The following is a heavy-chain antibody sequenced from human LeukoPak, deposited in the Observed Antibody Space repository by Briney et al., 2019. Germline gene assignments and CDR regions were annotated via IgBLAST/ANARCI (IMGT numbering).Heavy chain of an antibody. Sequence: ASVKVSCKTADYNFPSYSFGWVRQAPGQGLEWMGWISAYNDNTQLAQKFQDRVTMTRDTSATTAYMELRSLRSDDTAIYYCARARLAVTGTVCLDPWGQGTLVTVSS. CDR3: ARARLAVTGTVCLDP. CDR2: ISAYNDNT. CDR1: DYNFPSYS. V-gene: IGHV1-18*01. D-gene: IGHD6-19*01. J-gene: IGHJ5*02.